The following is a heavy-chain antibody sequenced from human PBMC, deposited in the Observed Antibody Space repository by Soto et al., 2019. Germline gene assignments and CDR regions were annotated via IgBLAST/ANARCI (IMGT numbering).Heavy chain of an antibody. V-gene: IGHV4-31*03. Sequence: PSETLSLTCTVSGGSISSGGYYWSWIRQHPGKGLEWIGDIYYSGSTYYKPSLKSRVTISVDTSKNQFSLKLSSVTAADTAVYYCARRYGWLYFDYWGQGSLVTVSS. D-gene: IGHD3-10*01. CDR2: IYYSGST. J-gene: IGHJ4*02. CDR1: GGSISSGGYY. CDR3: ARRYGWLYFDY.